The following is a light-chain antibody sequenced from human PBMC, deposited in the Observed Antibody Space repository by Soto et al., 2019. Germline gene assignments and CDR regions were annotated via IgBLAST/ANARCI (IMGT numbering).Light chain of an antibody. CDR2: GAS. J-gene: IGKJ1*01. CDR3: QQYGSSGT. V-gene: IGKV3-20*01. Sequence: EIGLAQSPGTLSLSQGERLTLSCRASQSVSNNYLAWYQQKPGQAPRLLIYGASNRATGIPDRFSGSGSGTDFTLTSSRLEPEDFAVYYCQQYGSSGTFGQGTKVDIK. CDR1: QSVSNNY.